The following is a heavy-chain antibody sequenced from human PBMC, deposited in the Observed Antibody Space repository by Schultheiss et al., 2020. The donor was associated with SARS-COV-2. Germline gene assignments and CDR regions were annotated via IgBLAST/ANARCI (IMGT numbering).Heavy chain of an antibody. D-gene: IGHD1-1*01. J-gene: IGHJ4*02. CDR1: GFTFSNAW. CDR3: ARAYCSTNDCAVDH. CDR2: IKTDGSRT. Sequence: GESLKISCTASGFTFSNAWMHWVRQAPGKGLVCISSIKTDGSRTSYADSVKGRFTISRDNSKNTLFLQMNSLRAEDTAVYYCARAYCSTNDCAVDHWGQGTQVTVSS. V-gene: IGHV3-74*01.